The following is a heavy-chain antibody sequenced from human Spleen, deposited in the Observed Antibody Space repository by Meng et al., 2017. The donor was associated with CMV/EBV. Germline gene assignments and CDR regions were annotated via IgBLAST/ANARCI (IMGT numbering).Heavy chain of an antibody. J-gene: IGHJ4*02. CDR2: MNDDGRDK. D-gene: IGHD1-26*01. CDR3: GRELATVGATDF. CDR1: GFSFRDYW. Sequence: GESLKISCAASGFSFRDYWMHWFRQAPGEGPLWVSRMNDDGRDKVYADSVKGRFTISRDNAKNSVYLQMDSLRAEDTAVYYCGRELATVGATDFWGQGTLVTVSS. V-gene: IGHV3-74*01.